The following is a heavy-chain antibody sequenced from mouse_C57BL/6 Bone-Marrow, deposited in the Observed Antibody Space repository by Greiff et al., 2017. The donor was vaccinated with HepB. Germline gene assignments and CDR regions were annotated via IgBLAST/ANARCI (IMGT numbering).Heavy chain of an antibody. CDR1: GYTFTSYW. V-gene: IGHV1-5*01. Sequence: EVQLQQSGTVLARPGASVKMSCKTSGYTFTSYWMHWVKQRPGQGLEWIGAIYPGNSDTSYNQKFKGKAKLTAVTSASTAYMERSSLTNEDSAVYYCTREDWGYYYAMDYWGQGTSVTVSS. D-gene: IGHD4-1*01. CDR2: IYPGNSDT. CDR3: TREDWGYYYAMDY. J-gene: IGHJ4*01.